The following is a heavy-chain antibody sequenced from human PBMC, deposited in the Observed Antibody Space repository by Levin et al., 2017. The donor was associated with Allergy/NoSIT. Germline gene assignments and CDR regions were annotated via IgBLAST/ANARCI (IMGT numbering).Heavy chain of an antibody. CDR2: ISSNGGST. Sequence: PSETLSLTCAASGFTFSSYTMHWVRQAPGKGLEYVSAISSNGGSTYYADSVKGRFTISRDNSKNTLYLQMGSLRAEDMAVYYCARRSQLGAYFDYWGQGTLVTVSS. CDR1: GFTFSSYT. D-gene: IGHD6-13*01. J-gene: IGHJ4*02. V-gene: IGHV3-64*02. CDR3: ARRSQLGAYFDY.